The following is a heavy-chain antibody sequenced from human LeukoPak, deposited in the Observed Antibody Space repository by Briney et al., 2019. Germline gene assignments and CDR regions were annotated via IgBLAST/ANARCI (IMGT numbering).Heavy chain of an antibody. V-gene: IGHV1-69*05. CDR1: GGTFSSYA. D-gene: IGHD3-22*01. CDR3: ARDLTAGKWLLLPFDY. CDR2: IIPIFGTA. Sequence: SVKVSCKASGGTFSSYAIRWVRQAPGQGLEWMGRIIPIFGTANYAQKFQGRVTITTDESTSTAYMELSSLRSEDTAVYYCARDLTAGKWLLLPFDYWGQGTLVTVSS. J-gene: IGHJ4*02.